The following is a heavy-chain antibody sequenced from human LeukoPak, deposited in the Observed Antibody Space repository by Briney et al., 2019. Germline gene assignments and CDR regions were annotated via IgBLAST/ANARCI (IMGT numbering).Heavy chain of an antibody. CDR3: ARGDSSGWYLVDY. J-gene: IGHJ4*02. Sequence: GASVKVSCKASGYTFTSYDINWVRQAPGQGLEWMGWINPNSGGTNYAQKFQGRVTMTRDTSISTAYMELSRLRSDDTAVYYCARGDSSGWYLVDYWGQGTLVTVSS. CDR1: GYTFTSYD. CDR2: INPNSGGT. D-gene: IGHD6-19*01. V-gene: IGHV1-2*02.